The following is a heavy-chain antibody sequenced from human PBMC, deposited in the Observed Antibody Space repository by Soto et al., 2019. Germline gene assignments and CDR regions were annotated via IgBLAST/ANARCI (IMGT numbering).Heavy chain of an antibody. V-gene: IGHV4-59*08. J-gene: IGHJ5*02. CDR3: ARHHYGYNWFDP. D-gene: IGHD3-16*01. CDR2: SCYSGRT. CDR1: GGSINNYY. Sequence: SETLSLTCTVSGGSINNYYWSWIRQPPGKGLEWIGYSCYSGRTSYNPSLKSRVTISVDTSKNQFSLNLSSVTAADTAVYYCARHHYGYNWFDPWGQGTLVTVSS.